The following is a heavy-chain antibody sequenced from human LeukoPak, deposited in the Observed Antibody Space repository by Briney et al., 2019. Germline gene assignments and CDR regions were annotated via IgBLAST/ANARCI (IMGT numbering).Heavy chain of an antibody. CDR2: ISSSGSYI. J-gene: IGHJ3*02. D-gene: IGHD4-17*01. CDR3: ARDFGTTVTTFGAVDI. V-gene: IGHV3-21*01. CDR1: GFTFSNYS. Sequence: GGSLRLSCAASGFTFSNYSMNWVRQAPGKGLEWVSSISSSGSYIYHADSVKGRFTISRDNAKNSQYLQMNSLRAEDTAVYYCARDFGTTVTTFGAVDIWGQGTKVIVSS.